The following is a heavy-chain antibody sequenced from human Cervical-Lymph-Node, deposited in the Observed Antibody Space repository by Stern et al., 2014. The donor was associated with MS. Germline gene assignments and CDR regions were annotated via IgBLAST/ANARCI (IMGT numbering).Heavy chain of an antibody. CDR3: ARDRYSGSYWTWFDP. CDR2: INRSDGSA. CDR1: GYTFINYS. J-gene: IGHJ5*02. D-gene: IGHD1-26*01. V-gene: IGHV1-46*01. Sequence: QVQLVQSGAEVKKPGASVKVSCKASGYTFINYSMHWVRQAPGQGLEWMGIINRSDGSATYAQNFQGRVTMTRDTSTSTVYMELSSLRSEDTAVYYCARDRYSGSYWTWFDPRGQGTLVTVSS.